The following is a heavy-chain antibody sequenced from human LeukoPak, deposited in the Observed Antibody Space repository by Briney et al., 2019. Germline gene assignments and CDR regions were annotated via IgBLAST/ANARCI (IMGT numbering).Heavy chain of an antibody. V-gene: IGHV1-2*02. J-gene: IGHJ3*02. Sequence: GESLKISCKGSGYSFTSYWIGWVRQAPGQGLEWIGWVNPNSGGTKYAQKFQGRVTMTRDTSISTAYMDMSSLRSDDTAVYYCARNLWFGESSDAFDMWGQGTMVTVSS. CDR1: GYSFTSYW. CDR2: VNPNSGGT. CDR3: ARNLWFGESSDAFDM. D-gene: IGHD3-10*01.